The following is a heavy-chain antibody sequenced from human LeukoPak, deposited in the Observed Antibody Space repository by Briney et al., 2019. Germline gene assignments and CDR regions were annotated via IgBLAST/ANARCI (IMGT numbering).Heavy chain of an antibody. CDR2: ISGSGGST. D-gene: IGHD2-2*01. Sequence: GGSLRLSCAASGFTFSSYAMSWVRQAPGKGLEWVSAISGSGGSTYYADSVKGRFTISRDNSKNTLYLQMNSLRAEDTAVYHCAKDPDIVVVPAAWAPYYYGMDVWGQGTTVTVSS. CDR3: AKDPDIVVVPAAWAPYYYGMDV. J-gene: IGHJ6*02. CDR1: GFTFSSYA. V-gene: IGHV3-23*01.